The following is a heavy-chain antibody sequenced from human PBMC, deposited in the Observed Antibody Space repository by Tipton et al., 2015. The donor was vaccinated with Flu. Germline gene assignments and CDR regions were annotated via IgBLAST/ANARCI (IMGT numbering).Heavy chain of an antibody. D-gene: IGHD5/OR15-5a*01. CDR3: ARDLRLDYFDY. Sequence: LRLSCTVSGGSISSSSYYWGWIRQPPGKGLEWIGSIYYSGSTYYNPSLKSRVTISVDTSKNQFSLKLSSVTAADTAVYYCARDLRLDYFDYWGRGTLVTVSS. CDR2: IYYSGST. V-gene: IGHV4-39*07. J-gene: IGHJ4*01. CDR1: GGSISSSSYY.